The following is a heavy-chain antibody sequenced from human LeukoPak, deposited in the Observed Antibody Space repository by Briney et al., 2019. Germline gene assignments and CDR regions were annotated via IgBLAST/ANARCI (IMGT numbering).Heavy chain of an antibody. CDR2: INPSGGST. CDR1: GYTFTSYD. Sequence: ASVKVSCKASGYTFTSYDINWVRQAPGQGLEWMAIINPSGGSTNYAQKFQGRVTLTRDMSTSTVYMELSSLRSEDTAVYYCARTWIHEAYNWFDPWGQGTLVTVSS. V-gene: IGHV1-46*01. J-gene: IGHJ5*02. D-gene: IGHD5-18*01. CDR3: ARTWIHEAYNWFDP.